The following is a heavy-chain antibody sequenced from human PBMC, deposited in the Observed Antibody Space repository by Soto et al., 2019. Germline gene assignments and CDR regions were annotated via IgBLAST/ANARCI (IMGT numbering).Heavy chain of an antibody. V-gene: IGHV5-51*01. D-gene: IGHD5-18*01. CDR2: IYPRDSDT. J-gene: IGHJ4*02. CDR1: VNNFATYW. Sequence: GESLKISCHASVNNFATYWIMWVRQVPGKGLEWMGIIYPRDSDTRYSPSVQGQVTMSVDTSISIAYLQWSSLRASDTAIYYCARHDVETASDYWGQGTLVTVSS. CDR3: ARHDVETASDY.